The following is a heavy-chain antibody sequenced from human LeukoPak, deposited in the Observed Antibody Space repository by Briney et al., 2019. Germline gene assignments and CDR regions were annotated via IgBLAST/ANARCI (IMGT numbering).Heavy chain of an antibody. CDR2: INQGGSDK. V-gene: IGHV3-7*01. D-gene: IGHD1-14*01. CDR1: GGSFSGYY. Sequence: ETLSLTCAVYGGSFSGYYWSWIRQPPGKGLEWVANINQGGSDKYYVDSVKGRLTISRDNANNLLYLQMNSLRGEDTAVYYCTRDRSRAEDDWGQGTLVTVSS. CDR3: TRDRSRAEDD. J-gene: IGHJ4*02.